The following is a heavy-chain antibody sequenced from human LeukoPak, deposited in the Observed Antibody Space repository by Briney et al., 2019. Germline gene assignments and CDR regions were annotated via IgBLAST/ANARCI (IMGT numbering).Heavy chain of an antibody. V-gene: IGHV3-73*01. J-gene: IGHJ4*02. CDR2: IDTRDKSSAT. CDR1: GFIFSDCA. Sequence: GGSLRLSCAGSGFIFSDCAIHWVRQASGKGLEWVGRIDTRDKSSATAYAASVRGRFTISRDDSKSTAYLQMNSLRAEDTAVYYCARLAVRGAYGGYDYWGQGTLVTVSS. CDR3: ARLAVRGAYGGYDY. D-gene: IGHD3-10*01.